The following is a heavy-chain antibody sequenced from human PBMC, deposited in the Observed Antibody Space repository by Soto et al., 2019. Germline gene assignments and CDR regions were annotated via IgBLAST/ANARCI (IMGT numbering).Heavy chain of an antibody. CDR2: IYPDDSDT. CDR1: GYSFTSYW. D-gene: IGHD2-8*01. V-gene: IGHV5-51*01. CDR3: ARLGREGPILYYFDY. Sequence: GESLKISCKGSGYSFTSYWIGWVRQMPGKGLEWMGIIYPDDSDTRYSPSFQGQVTISADKSISTAYLQWSSLKASDTAMYYCARLGREGPILYYFDYWGQGTLVTVSS. J-gene: IGHJ4*02.